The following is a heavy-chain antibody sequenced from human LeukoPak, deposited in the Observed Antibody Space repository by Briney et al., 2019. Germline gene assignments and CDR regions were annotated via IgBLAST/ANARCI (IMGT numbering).Heavy chain of an antibody. CDR3: ARDGLRGYYYDSSGYDAFDI. V-gene: IGHV3-48*01. J-gene: IGHJ3*02. CDR1: GFGFSSYS. Sequence: GGSVRLSCAASGFGFSSYSIYWVRHAPGKGLEWVSCMSSSSSTIYYADSVKGRFTISRDNAKNSLYLQMNSLRAEETAVYYCARDGLRGYYYDSSGYDAFDIWGQGTMVTVSS. D-gene: IGHD3-22*01. CDR2: MSSSSSTI.